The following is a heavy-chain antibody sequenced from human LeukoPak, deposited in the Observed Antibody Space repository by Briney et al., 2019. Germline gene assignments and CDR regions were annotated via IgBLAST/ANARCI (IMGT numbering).Heavy chain of an antibody. Sequence: GGSLRLSCAASGFTFSSYGMHWVRQAPGKGLEWVAVIWYDGSEKYYGDSVKGRFTISRDNSKNTLFLQMSSLRAEDTAVYYCAKGYCASTTCYARFENWGQGTLVTVSS. CDR3: AKGYCASTTCYARFEN. J-gene: IGHJ4*02. D-gene: IGHD2-2*01. V-gene: IGHV3-33*06. CDR1: GFTFSSYG. CDR2: IWYDGSEK.